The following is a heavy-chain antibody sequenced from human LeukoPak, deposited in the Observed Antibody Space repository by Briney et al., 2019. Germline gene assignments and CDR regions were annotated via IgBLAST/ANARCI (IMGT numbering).Heavy chain of an antibody. V-gene: IGHV5-51*01. CDR1: GYSFSDYW. J-gene: IGHJ4*02. D-gene: IGHD3-3*01. CDR3: ARHRGSGYYDY. Sequence: GESLKISCKGSGYSFSDYWIGWARQMPGKGLEWMGIIYSGDSATTYNPSFQGQVTISADKSISTAYLQRSSLKASDTAIYYCARHRGSGYYDYWGQGTLVTVSS. CDR2: IYSGDSAT.